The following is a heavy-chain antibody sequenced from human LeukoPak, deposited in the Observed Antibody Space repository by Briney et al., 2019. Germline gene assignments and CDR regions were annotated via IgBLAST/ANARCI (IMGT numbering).Heavy chain of an antibody. CDR3: ARAHVVVLGGALGGMDV. J-gene: IGHJ6*02. CDR1: GGTFSSFA. Sequence: SVKVSCKASGGTFSSFAISWVRQAPGQGLEWMGGFIPIFGSAKYAQKFQGRVTIAADESTSTAYMELSSLRSDDTAVYYCARAHVVVLGGALGGMDVWGQGTTVTVSS. CDR2: FIPIFGSA. D-gene: IGHD3-10*01. V-gene: IGHV1-69*13.